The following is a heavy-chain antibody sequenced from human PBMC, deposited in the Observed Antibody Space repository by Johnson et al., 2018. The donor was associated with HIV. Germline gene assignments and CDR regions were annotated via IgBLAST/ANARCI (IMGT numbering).Heavy chain of an antibody. CDR2: VTYDGSKK. J-gene: IGHJ3*02. Sequence: QVQVVESGGGVVQPGRSLRLSCAASGFTFSSYVMHWVRQAPGKGLEWVAGVTYDGSKKYYADSVKGRFTISRDNSKTTLDLQMNSLRPEDTAVYYCAREKGSSPRDAFDIWGQGTMVTVSS. CDR3: AREKGSSPRDAFDI. D-gene: IGHD6-6*01. CDR1: GFTFSSYV. V-gene: IGHV3-30*03.